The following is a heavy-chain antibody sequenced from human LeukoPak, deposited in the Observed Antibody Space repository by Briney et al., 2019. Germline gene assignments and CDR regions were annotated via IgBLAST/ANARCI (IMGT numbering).Heavy chain of an antibody. V-gene: IGHV4-30-4*08. CDR2: IYYSGST. CDR1: GGSISSGDYY. D-gene: IGHD4-23*01. Sequence: SQTLSLTCTVSGGSISSGDYYWSWIRQPPGKGLEWIGYIYYSGSTYYNPSLKSRVTISVDTSENQFSLKLSSVTAADTAVYYCARGDDYGGPGGAFDIWGQGTMVTVSS. CDR3: ARGDDYGGPGGAFDI. J-gene: IGHJ3*02.